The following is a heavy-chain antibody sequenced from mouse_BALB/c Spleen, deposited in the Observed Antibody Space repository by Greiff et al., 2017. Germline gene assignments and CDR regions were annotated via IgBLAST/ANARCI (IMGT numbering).Heavy chain of an antibody. V-gene: IGHV14-3*02. Sequence: EVKLVESGAELVKPGASVKLSCTASGFNIKDTYMHWVKQRPEQGLEWIGRIDPANGNTKYDPKFQGKATITADTSSNTAYLQLSSLTSEDTAVYYCASCYYYGSSYYAMDYWGQGTSVTVSS. J-gene: IGHJ4*01. CDR3: ASCYYYGSSYYAMDY. CDR1: GFNIKDTY. CDR2: IDPANGNT. D-gene: IGHD1-1*01.